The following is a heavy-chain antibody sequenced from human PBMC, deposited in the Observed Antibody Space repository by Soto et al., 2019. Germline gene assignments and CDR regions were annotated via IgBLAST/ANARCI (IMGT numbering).Heavy chain of an antibody. Sequence: QVKLVQSGAEVKKPESSVKVSCKPSGGTFNNYAINWVRQAPGQGLEWMGGIIPISGTTKYAQKFQGRVTTTAEKSASTAYMNLSSLRSEDTAVYSCASWGGISCSGADCFKKPFDYCGQGTLVTVSS. V-gene: IGHV1-69*06. CDR2: IIPISGTT. J-gene: IGHJ4*02. CDR1: GGTFNNYA. CDR3: ASWGGISCSGADCFKKPFDY. D-gene: IGHD2-21*02.